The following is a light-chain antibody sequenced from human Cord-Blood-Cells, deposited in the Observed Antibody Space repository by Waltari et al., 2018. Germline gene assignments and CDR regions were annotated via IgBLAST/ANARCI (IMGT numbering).Light chain of an antibody. V-gene: IGKV1-8*01. CDR1: QGISSY. J-gene: IGKJ1*01. Sequence: AIRMTQSPSSLSASTGDRVTITCRASQGISSYLAWYQQKPGKAPKVLIYAATTLQSGVPSRFSGSGSGTDFTLTISCLQSEYFATYYGQQYYSYPRTFGQGTKVEIK. CDR3: QQYYSYPRT. CDR2: AAT.